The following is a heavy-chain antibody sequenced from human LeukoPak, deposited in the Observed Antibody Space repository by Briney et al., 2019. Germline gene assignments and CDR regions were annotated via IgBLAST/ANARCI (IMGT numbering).Heavy chain of an antibody. CDR1: GYTFTGYY. D-gene: IGHD3-10*01. CDR3: ARVRGNWFDP. CDR2: INPNSGGT. Sequence: ASVKVSCKASGYTFTGYYMHWVRQAPGQGLEWMGWINPNSGGTNYAQKFQGRVTMTTDTSTSTAYMELRSLRSDDTAVYYCARVRGNWFDPWGQGTLVTVSS. V-gene: IGHV1-2*02. J-gene: IGHJ5*02.